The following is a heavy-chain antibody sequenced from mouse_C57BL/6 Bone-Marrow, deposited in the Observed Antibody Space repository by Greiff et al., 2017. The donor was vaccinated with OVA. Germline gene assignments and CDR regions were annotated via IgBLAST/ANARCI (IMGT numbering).Heavy chain of an antibody. CDR3: TRWSYYGSSYGY. J-gene: IGHJ2*01. D-gene: IGHD1-1*01. V-gene: IGHV1-15*01. CDR2: IDPETGGT. CDR1: GYTFTDYE. Sequence: VKLMESGAELVRPGASVTLSCKASGYTFTDYEMHWVKQTPVHGLEWIGAIDPETGGTAYNQKFKGKAILTADKSSSTAYMELRSLTSEDSAVYYCTRWSYYGSSYGYWGQGTTLTVSS.